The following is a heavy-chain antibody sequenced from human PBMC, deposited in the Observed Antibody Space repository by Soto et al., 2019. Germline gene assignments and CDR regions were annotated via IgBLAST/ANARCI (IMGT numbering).Heavy chain of an antibody. CDR1: GYTFTSYA. J-gene: IGHJ6*02. V-gene: IGHV1-3*01. D-gene: IGHD2-8*01. Sequence: RASVKVSCKASGYTFTSYAMHWVRQAPGQRLEWMGWINAGNGNTKYSQKFQGRVTITRDTSASTAYMELSSLRSEDTAVYYCARGGYCTNGVCYPTLYYYYGMDVWGQGTTVTVSS. CDR2: INAGNGNT. CDR3: ARGGYCTNGVCYPTLYYYYGMDV.